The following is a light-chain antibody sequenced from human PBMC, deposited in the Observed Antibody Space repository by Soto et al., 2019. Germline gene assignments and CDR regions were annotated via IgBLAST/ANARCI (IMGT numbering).Light chain of an antibody. CDR3: QHRSSWPPG. CDR2: GAS. CDR1: QSVSTN. V-gene: IGKV3-15*01. J-gene: IGKJ5*01. Sequence: EIVMTQSPATLSVSPGERATLSCRASQSVSTNLAWYQQKPGQAPRLLIYGASTRATGIPARFSGSGSGTDFTLTISRLEPEDFAVYYCQHRSSWPPGFGQGTRLEIK.